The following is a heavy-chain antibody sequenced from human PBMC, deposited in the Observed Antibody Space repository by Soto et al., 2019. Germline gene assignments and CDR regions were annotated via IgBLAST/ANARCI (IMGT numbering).Heavy chain of an antibody. CDR1: GFTFGNYA. CDR3: AKDAISYNGERDPNA. V-gene: IGHV3-23*01. J-gene: IGHJ3*01. Sequence: PGGSLRLSCAASGFTFGNYAMSWVRQAPGKGLEWVASLGGGGDDTYYAASVRGRFTVARDNSNNKLFLQMNSLTAEDTAVYYCAKDAISYNGERDPNA. CDR2: LGGGGDDT. D-gene: IGHD4-17*01.